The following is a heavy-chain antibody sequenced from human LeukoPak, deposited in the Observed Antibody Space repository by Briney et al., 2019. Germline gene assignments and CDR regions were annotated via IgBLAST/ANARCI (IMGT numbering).Heavy chain of an antibody. Sequence: PSETLSLTCTVSGGSVSSGHYYWSWIRQPPGKGLEWIGEINHSGSTNYNPSLKSRVTISVDTSKNQFSLKLSSVTAADTAVYYCARGGGYSYGYFSSPFDYWGQGTLVTVSS. J-gene: IGHJ4*02. V-gene: IGHV4-34*01. D-gene: IGHD5-18*01. CDR1: GGSVSSGHYY. CDR2: INHSGST. CDR3: ARGGGYSYGYFSSPFDY.